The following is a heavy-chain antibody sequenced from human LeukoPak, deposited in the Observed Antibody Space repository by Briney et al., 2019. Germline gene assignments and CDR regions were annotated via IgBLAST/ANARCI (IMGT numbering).Heavy chain of an antibody. J-gene: IGHJ6*03. Sequence: SETLSLTCTVSGGSISSSSYYWGWIRQPPGKGLEWIGSIYYSGSTYYNPSLKSRVTISVDTSKNQFSLKLSSVTAADTAVYYCARDGGDIVVVAAIDYMDVWGKGTTVTVSS. V-gene: IGHV4-39*02. CDR3: ARDGGDIVVVAAIDYMDV. CDR1: GGSISSSSYY. CDR2: IYYSGST. D-gene: IGHD2-2*01.